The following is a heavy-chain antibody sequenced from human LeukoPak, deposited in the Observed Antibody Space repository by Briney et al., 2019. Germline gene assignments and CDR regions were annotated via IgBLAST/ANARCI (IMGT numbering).Heavy chain of an antibody. CDR1: GFTFKSYD. CDR2: IGTAGDT. Sequence: GGSLRLSCAASGFTFKSYDMHWVRQAAGEGLEWVSAIGTAGDTYYPGSVKGRFTISRENAKNSLYLQMNSLRAGDTAVYYCARVGQGEWFFDLWGRGTLVTVSS. V-gene: IGHV3-13*01. J-gene: IGHJ2*01. CDR3: ARVGQGEWFFDL. D-gene: IGHD1-26*01.